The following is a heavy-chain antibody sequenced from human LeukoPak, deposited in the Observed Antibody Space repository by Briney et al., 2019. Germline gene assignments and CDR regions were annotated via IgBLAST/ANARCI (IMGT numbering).Heavy chain of an antibody. D-gene: IGHD1-26*01. J-gene: IGHJ4*02. CDR2: IRYDGSNQ. Sequence: PGGSLRLSCAASGLTFSNYGMHWVRQAPGKGLEWVAFIRYDGSNQYYADSVKGRFTISRDNSKNTLYLQMNSLGAEDTAVYYCAKDRGWELRYFDYWGQGTLVTVSS. V-gene: IGHV3-30*02. CDR1: GLTFSNYG. CDR3: AKDRGWELRYFDY.